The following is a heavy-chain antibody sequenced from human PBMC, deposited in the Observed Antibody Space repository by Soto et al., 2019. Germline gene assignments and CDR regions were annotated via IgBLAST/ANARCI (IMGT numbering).Heavy chain of an antibody. V-gene: IGHV3-30*18. CDR3: AKDYSSNWSLDY. CDR1: GFTFRRNG. J-gene: IGHJ4*02. CDR2: ISYDGSKQ. Sequence: GGSLRLSCAASGFTFRRNGMHWVRQAPGKGLEWVAVISYDGSKQHYADSVKGRFTISRDNSKNTLYLQMDSLRAEDTAVYYCAKDYSSNWSLDYWGQGTLVTVSS. D-gene: IGHD6-13*01.